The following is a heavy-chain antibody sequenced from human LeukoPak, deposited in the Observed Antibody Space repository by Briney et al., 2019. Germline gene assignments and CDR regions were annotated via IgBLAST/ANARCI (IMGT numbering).Heavy chain of an antibody. Sequence: GGSLRLSCAASGFAFSSHAMSWVRQAPGKGLEWVSAITDSGGNRQYTDSVKGRFTISRDNSKNTLYLQMNSLRAEDTAVYYCAKRLGYFDYWGQGTLVTVSS. J-gene: IGHJ4*02. CDR3: AKRLGYFDY. CDR2: ITDSGGNR. D-gene: IGHD6-25*01. V-gene: IGHV3-23*01. CDR1: GFAFSSHA.